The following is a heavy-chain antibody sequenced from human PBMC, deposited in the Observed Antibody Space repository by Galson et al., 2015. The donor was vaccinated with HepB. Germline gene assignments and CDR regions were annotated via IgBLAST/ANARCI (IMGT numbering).Heavy chain of an antibody. Sequence: SETLSLTCTISGGSITGYYWSWIRQTPGKGLEWIGYIHYTGGNTRYHPTLNGRVTISVDTSRNQFSLQLTSVTAADTAVYYCARTIGGGGSPADYWGQGALVTVSS. J-gene: IGHJ4*02. V-gene: IGHV4-59*01. CDR3: ARTIGGGGSPADY. D-gene: IGHD1-26*01. CDR1: GGSITGYY. CDR2: IHYTGGNT.